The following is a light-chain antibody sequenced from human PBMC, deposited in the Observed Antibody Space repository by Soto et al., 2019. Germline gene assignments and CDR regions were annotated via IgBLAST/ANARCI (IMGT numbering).Light chain of an antibody. CDR1: SSNIGAGYD. J-gene: IGLJ1*01. CDR3: KSYDSSLSGWV. CDR2: GNS. Sequence: QSVLTQPPSVSGAPGQRVTISCTGSSSNIGAGYDVHWYKQLPGTAPKVLIYGNSNRPSGVPDRFSGSKSGTSASLAISGLQAEDEADYYCKSYDSSLSGWVFGTGTKLTVL. V-gene: IGLV1-40*01.